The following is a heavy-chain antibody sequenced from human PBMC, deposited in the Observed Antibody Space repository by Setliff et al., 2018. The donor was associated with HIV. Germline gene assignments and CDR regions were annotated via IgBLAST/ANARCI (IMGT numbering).Heavy chain of an antibody. CDR2: LNTDGSSA. CDR3: ARGGANPSWFDS. D-gene: IGHD3-16*01. V-gene: IGHV3-74*03. Sequence: TGGSLRLSCAASGFTFSSYWMHWVRQAPGKGLVWVSRLNTDGSSATYADSVKGRFTNSRDNAKNTLYLQMDSLRAEDTAVYYCARGGANPSWFDSWGQGTLVTVSS. CDR1: GFTFSSYW. J-gene: IGHJ5*01.